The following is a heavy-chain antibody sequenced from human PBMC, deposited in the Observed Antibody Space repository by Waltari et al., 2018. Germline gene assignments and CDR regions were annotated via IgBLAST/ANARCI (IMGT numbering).Heavy chain of an antibody. CDR1: GYTFTGYY. CDR3: AREGDGDYYYYYCMDV. CDR2: INPNSGGT. Sequence: QVQLVQSGAEVKKPGASVKVSCKASGYTFTGYYMHWVRQAPGQGLEWMGRINPNSGGTNYAQKFQGRVTMTRDTSISTAYMELSRLRSDDTAVYYCAREGDGDYYYYYCMDVWGKGTTVTVSS. V-gene: IGHV1-2*06. J-gene: IGHJ6*03. D-gene: IGHD4-17*01.